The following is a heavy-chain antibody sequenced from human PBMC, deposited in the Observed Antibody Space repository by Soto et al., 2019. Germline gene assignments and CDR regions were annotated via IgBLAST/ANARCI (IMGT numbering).Heavy chain of an antibody. CDR3: ARDLGIGQHTRLGGYFHH. D-gene: IGHD6-13*01. Sequence: EVQLVESGGGLVKPGGSLRLSCAASGFTFSSYSMNWVRQAPGKGLEWVSSISSSSSYIYYADSVKGRFTISRDNAKNSVYLQMNSLRAEDTAVYYCARDLGIGQHTRLGGYFHHWGQGTLVTVSS. V-gene: IGHV3-21*01. CDR1: GFTFSSYS. CDR2: ISSSSSYI. J-gene: IGHJ1*01.